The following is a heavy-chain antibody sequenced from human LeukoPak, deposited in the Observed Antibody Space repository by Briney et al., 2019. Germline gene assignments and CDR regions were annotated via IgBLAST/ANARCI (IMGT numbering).Heavy chain of an antibody. Sequence: SETLSLTCTVSGGSISTYSWSWIRQPAGKGLEWIGRIYTSGSTNYNPSLKSRVTMSLDTSKNQFSLKLSSVTAADTAAYFCARYCSGGSCYQSFDCRGQGTLVTVSS. V-gene: IGHV4-4*07. CDR2: IYTSGST. CDR3: ARYCSGGSCYQSFDC. J-gene: IGHJ4*02. D-gene: IGHD2-15*01. CDR1: GGSISTYS.